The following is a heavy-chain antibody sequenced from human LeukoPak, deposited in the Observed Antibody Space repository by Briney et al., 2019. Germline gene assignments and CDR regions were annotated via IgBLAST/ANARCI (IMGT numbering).Heavy chain of an antibody. CDR1: GFTFSSYS. CDR2: ISSSSSYI. D-gene: IGHD6-13*01. V-gene: IGHV3-21*01. CDR3: ARGWGAAAANPRGY. J-gene: IGHJ4*02. Sequence: GGSLRLSCAASGFTFSSYSMNWVRQAPGKGLEWVSSISSSSSYIYYADSVKGRFTISRDNAKNSLYLQMNSLRAEDTAVYYCARGWGAAAANPRGYWGQGTLVTVSS.